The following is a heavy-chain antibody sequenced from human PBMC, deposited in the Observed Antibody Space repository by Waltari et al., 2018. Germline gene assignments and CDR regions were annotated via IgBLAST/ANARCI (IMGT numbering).Heavy chain of an antibody. D-gene: IGHD3-16*01. J-gene: IGHJ4*02. CDR3: RGAPRFDY. CDR2: MHPNDGDI. Sequence: QVILKQSGAELKRPGASVKVSCETSGYIFTNFYLHWVRQAPGQGLEWIGWMHPNDGDIKDAQKCRDRVILTRDTSSNTAYMELRSLTIDDTAVYYCRGAPRFDYWGQGSLITVSS. CDR1: GYIFTNFY. V-gene: IGHV1-2*02.